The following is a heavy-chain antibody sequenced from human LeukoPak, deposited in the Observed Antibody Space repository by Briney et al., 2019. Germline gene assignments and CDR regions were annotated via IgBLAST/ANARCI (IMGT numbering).Heavy chain of an antibody. D-gene: IGHD1-26*01. Sequence: PSETLSLTCAVYGGSFSGYYWSWIRQPPGKGLEWIGYIYYSGNTNYNPSLKSRVTISVDTSKNQFSLKLSSVTAADTAVYYCARVGATQRSPVDYWGQGTLVTVSS. V-gene: IGHV4-59*01. J-gene: IGHJ4*02. CDR2: IYYSGNT. CDR3: ARVGATQRSPVDY. CDR1: GGSFSGYY.